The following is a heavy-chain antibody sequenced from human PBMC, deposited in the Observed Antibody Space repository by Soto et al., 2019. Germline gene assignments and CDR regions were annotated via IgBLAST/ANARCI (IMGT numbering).Heavy chain of an antibody. CDR1: GGTFSSYA. D-gene: IGHD2-15*01. Sequence: SVKVSCKASGGTFSSYAISWVRQAPGQGLEWMGGIIPIFGTANYAQKFQGRATITADESTGTAYMELSSLRSEDTAVYYCASSRYCSCGSCYYYYGMDVWGQGTTVTVSS. V-gene: IGHV1-69*13. J-gene: IGHJ6*02. CDR3: ASSRYCSCGSCYYYYGMDV. CDR2: IIPIFGTA.